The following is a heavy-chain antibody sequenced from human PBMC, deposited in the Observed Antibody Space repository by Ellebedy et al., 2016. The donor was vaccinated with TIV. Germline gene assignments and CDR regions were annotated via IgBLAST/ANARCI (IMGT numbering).Heavy chain of an antibody. V-gene: IGHV5-51*01. CDR3: TRNYCTGGSCFDS. Sequence: GESLKISXKAYGYTFTNYWISWVRQMPGKGLEWMGLINPADSDTIYSPSFQGQVTISVDKSINSAFLQWSRLRASDTAFYYCTRNYCTGGSCFDSWGQGTPVIVSS. CDR2: INPADSDT. J-gene: IGHJ5*01. D-gene: IGHD2-15*01. CDR1: GYTFTNYW.